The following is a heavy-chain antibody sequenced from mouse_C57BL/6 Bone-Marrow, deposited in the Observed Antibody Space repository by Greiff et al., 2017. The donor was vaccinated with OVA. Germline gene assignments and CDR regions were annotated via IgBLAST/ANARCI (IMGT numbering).Heavy chain of an antibody. CDR3: VREGVAEGYFDV. J-gene: IGHJ1*03. D-gene: IGHD6-1*01. Sequence: EVQLQQSGPELVKPGASVKIPCKTSGYTFTDYNMDWVKQSHGKSLEWIGDINPNNGGTIYNQKFKGKATLTVSKSSSTAYMELCRLTSEDTAVYYCVREGVAEGYFDVWGTGTTVTVSS. CDR2: INPNNGGT. CDR1: GYTFTDYN. V-gene: IGHV1-18*01.